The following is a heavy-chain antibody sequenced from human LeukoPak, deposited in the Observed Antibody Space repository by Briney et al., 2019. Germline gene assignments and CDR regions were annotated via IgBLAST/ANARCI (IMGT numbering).Heavy chain of an antibody. CDR3: TRDKGTMVRGTYYYYGMDV. CDR1: GFTFGDYA. Sequence: GGSLRLSCTASGFTFGDYAMSWVRQAPGKGLEWVGFIRSKAYGGTTEYAASVKGRFTISRDDSKSIAYPQMNSLKTEDTAVYYCTRDKGTMVRGTYYYYGMDVWGKGTTVTVSS. D-gene: IGHD3-10*01. CDR2: IRSKAYGGTT. J-gene: IGHJ6*04. V-gene: IGHV3-49*04.